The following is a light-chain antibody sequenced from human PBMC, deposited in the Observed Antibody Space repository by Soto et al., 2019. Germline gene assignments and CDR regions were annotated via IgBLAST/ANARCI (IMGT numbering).Light chain of an antibody. CDR2: EVS. CDR3: NSYTSSTTLDV. J-gene: IGLJ1*01. Sequence: QSVLTQPASVSGSPGQSITISCTGASSDVGGSDYVSWYQHHPGKAPKLLIYEVSHRPSGVSNRFSGSKSGNTASLTISGLQAEDEADYYCNSYTSSTTLDVFGTGTKVT. V-gene: IGLV2-14*01. CDR1: SSDVGGSDY.